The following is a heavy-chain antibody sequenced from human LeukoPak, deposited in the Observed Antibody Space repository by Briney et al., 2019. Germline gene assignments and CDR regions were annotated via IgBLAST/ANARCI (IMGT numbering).Heavy chain of an antibody. D-gene: IGHD6-13*01. CDR3: ARDGGSSWYFDY. V-gene: IGHV3-11*04. CDR2: ISSSGNTT. Sequence: GALRLSCAASGFTFSDYYMSWIRQAPGKGLECVSYISSSGNTTYHADSVKGRFTISRDNAKNSLYLQMSSLRAEDTAVYYCARDGGSSWYFDYWGQGTLVTVSS. J-gene: IGHJ4*02. CDR1: GFTFSDYY.